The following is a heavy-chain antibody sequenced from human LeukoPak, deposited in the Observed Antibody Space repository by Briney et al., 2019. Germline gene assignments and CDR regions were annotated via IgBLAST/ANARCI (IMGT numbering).Heavy chain of an antibody. Sequence: PSGTLSLTCAVSGGSISSSNWWSWVRQPPGKGLEWIGEIYHSGSTNYNPSLKSRVTISVDTSKNQFSLKLSSVTAADTAVYYCARLGYYYDSSGYPYYFDYWGQGTLVTVSS. CDR3: ARLGYYYDSSGYPYYFDY. V-gene: IGHV4-4*02. J-gene: IGHJ4*02. D-gene: IGHD3-22*01. CDR1: GGSISSSNW. CDR2: IYHSGST.